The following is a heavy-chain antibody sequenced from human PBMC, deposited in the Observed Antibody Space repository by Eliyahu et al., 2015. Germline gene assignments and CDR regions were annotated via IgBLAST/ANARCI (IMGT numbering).Heavy chain of an antibody. J-gene: IGHJ4*02. CDR2: INHSGST. D-gene: IGHD4-17*01. CDR1: GGSFSGYY. Sequence: QVQLQQWGAGLLKPSETLSLXCAVYGGSFSGYYWSWIRQPPGKGLEWIGEINHSGSTNYNPSLKSRVTISVDTSKNQFSLKLSSVTAADTAVYYCARETYGDWGQGTLVTVSS. CDR3: ARETYGD. V-gene: IGHV4-34*01.